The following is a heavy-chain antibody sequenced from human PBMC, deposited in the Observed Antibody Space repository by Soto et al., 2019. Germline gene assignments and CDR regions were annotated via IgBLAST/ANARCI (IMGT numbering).Heavy chain of an antibody. D-gene: IGHD3-22*01. CDR3: ARPPDYYDSTDY. V-gene: IGHV3-21*01. CDR1: GFTFSSYS. J-gene: IGHJ4*02. Sequence: GGSLRLSCAASGFTFSSYSMNWVRQAPGKGLEWVSSISSSSSYIYYADSVKGRFTISRDNAKNSLYLQMNSLRAEDTAVYYCARPPDYYDSTDYWGQGTLVTVSS. CDR2: ISSSSSYI.